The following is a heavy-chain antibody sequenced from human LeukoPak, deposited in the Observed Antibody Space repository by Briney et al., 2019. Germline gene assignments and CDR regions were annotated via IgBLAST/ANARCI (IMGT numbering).Heavy chain of an antibody. D-gene: IGHD3-22*01. CDR2: IYYSGST. J-gene: IGHJ4*02. Sequence: SETLSLTCTVSGGSISSYYWSWIRQPPGKGLEWIGYIYYSGSTNYNPSLKSRVTISVDTSKNQFSLKLSSVTAADTAVYYCARVLKAYYYDSSGPFDHWGQGTLVTVSS. CDR3: ARVLKAYYYDSSGPFDH. V-gene: IGHV4-59*01. CDR1: GGSISSYY.